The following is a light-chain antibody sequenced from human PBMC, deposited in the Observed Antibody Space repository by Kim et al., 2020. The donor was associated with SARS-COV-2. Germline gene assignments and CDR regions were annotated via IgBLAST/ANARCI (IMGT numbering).Light chain of an antibody. CDR3: QQSYSTPHT. J-gene: IGKJ2*01. CDR1: QSISSY. CDR2: AAS. Sequence: SASVGDRVNITCRASQSISSYLNWYQQKAGEAPKLLIYAASSLQTGVPSRFSGSGSGTDFILTISSLQPEDFATYYCQQSYSTPHTFGQGTKLEI. V-gene: IGKV1-39*01.